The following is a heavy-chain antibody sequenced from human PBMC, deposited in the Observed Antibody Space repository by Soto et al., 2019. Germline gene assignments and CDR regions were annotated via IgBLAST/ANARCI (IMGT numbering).Heavy chain of an antibody. J-gene: IGHJ5*01. Sequence: GGPLRLPCAVSKFNFSDYSVNWVRQAPGKGLEFVSYISDSSSNIYYAGSVKGRFTISRDNAKNSMYLQMNSLRAEDTAVDYDGRRNSSPGLDSWGQGTLVTVSS. CDR1: KFNFSDYS. V-gene: IGHV3-21*05. CDR3: GRRNSSPGLDS. CDR2: ISDSSSNI. D-gene: IGHD5-18*01.